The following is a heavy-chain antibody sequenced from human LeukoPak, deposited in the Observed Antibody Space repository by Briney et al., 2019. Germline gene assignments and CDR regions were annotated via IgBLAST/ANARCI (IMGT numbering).Heavy chain of an antibody. V-gene: IGHV3-74*01. CDR3: ARDFRGYYGSGSLGG. Sequence: GGSLRLSCAASGFTFSSYWRHWVRQAPGKGRVWFSRTNSDGSSTGYADSVKGRFTMSTDNAKNTPYLQMNSLRAEDTAVYYCARDFRGYYGSGSLGGWGQGTLVTVSS. D-gene: IGHD3-10*01. J-gene: IGHJ4*02. CDR1: GFTFSSYW. CDR2: TNSDGSST.